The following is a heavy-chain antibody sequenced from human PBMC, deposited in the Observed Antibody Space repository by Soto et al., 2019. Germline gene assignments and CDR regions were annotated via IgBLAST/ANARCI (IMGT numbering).Heavy chain of an antibody. CDR3: AREGPAPYYYYGMDV. CDR1: GYSFTTYG. J-gene: IGHJ6*02. CDR2: ISAYNGNT. Sequence: QVQLAQSGGEVKKPGASVKVSCKTSGYSFTTYGISWVRQAPGQGLEWMGWISAYNGNTNYAQKLQGRVTMTTDTSTSTAYMELRSLRSDDTAVYYCAREGPAPYYYYGMDVWGQGSTVTVSS. V-gene: IGHV1-18*01.